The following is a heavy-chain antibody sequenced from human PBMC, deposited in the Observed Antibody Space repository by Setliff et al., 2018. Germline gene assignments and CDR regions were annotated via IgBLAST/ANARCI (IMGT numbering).Heavy chain of an antibody. J-gene: IGHJ4*02. CDR3: VRDLGQWALDF. Sequence: GASVKVSCKASGYIFTTYAISWVRQAPGQGLEWMGGIISMFGTTNYAQKFQGRVTMTKDTSTSTAYMELRSLRPDDTAVYYCVRDLGQWALDFWGQGTLVTVSS. D-gene: IGHD1-26*01. CDR1: GYIFTTYA. CDR2: IISMFGTT. V-gene: IGHV1-18*01.